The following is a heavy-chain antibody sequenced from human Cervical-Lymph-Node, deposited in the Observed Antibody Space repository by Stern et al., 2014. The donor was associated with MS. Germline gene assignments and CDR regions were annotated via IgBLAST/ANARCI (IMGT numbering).Heavy chain of an antibody. CDR1: GFTFSDYY. J-gene: IGHJ4*02. CDR2: ITSAGTM. CDR3: ARASYYGSGSHAYY. Sequence: VQLVASGGGLVKPGGSLSLSCSASGFTFSDYYMAWIRQAPGKGLEWISYITSAGTMYYADSVKGRFTISRDNAKNSLNLQMNSLRAEDTAIYYCARASYYGSGSHAYYWGQGTLVTVSS. V-gene: IGHV3-11*01. D-gene: IGHD3-10*01.